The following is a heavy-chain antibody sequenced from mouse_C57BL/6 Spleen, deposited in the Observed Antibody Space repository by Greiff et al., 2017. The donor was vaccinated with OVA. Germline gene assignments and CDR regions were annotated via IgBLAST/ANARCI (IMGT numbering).Heavy chain of an antibody. CDR2: IDPEDGDT. D-gene: IGHD1-1*01. J-gene: IGHJ2*01. V-gene: IGHV14-1*01. CDR1: GFNIKDYY. CDR3: ISYYYGSSLFDY. Sequence: EVQLQQSGAELVRPGASVKLSCTASGFNIKDYYMHWVKQRPEQGLEWIGRIDPEDGDTEYAPKFQGKATMTADTSSNTAYLQLSSLTSEDTAVYYCISYYYGSSLFDYWGQGTTLTVSS.